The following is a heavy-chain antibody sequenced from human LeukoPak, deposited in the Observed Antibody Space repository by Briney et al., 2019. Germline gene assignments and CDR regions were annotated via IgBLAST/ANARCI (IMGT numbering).Heavy chain of an antibody. CDR2: IYYSGST. Sequence: SETLSLTCTVSGGSISSSSYYWGWIRQPPGKGLEWIGSIYYSGSTYYNPALKSRVTISVDTSKNQFSLKLSSVTAADTAVYYCARDRSRYYGSGEGYWGQGTLVTVSS. V-gene: IGHV4-39*02. CDR3: ARDRSRYYGSGEGY. CDR1: GGSISSSSYY. D-gene: IGHD3-10*01. J-gene: IGHJ4*02.